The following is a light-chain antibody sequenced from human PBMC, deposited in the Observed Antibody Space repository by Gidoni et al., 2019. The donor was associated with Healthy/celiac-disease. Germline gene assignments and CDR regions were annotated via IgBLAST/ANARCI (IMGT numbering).Light chain of an antibody. V-gene: IGKV1-33*01. J-gene: IGKJ3*01. CDR2: DAP. CDR1: QDISNY. Sequence: DIQMTQSPSSLSASVGDRVTITCQASQDISNYLNWYQQKPGKAPKLLTYDAPNLETGVPSRFSGSGSGTDFTFTISSLQPEDIATYYCQQYDNPLFTFGPGTKVDIK. CDR3: QQYDNPLFT.